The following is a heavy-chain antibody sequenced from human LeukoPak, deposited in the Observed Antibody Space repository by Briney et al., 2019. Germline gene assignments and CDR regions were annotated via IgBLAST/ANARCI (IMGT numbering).Heavy chain of an antibody. V-gene: IGHV3-64*01. D-gene: IGHD1-1*01. CDR3: ARQVEATGNNGMDV. J-gene: IGHJ6*02. Sequence: GGPLRLSCAASGFTFSNYAMHWVRQAPGKGLEYVSAISANGGDTYYASSVKGRFTISRDNAKNSLHLQMNSLRAEDTAVYYCARQVEATGNNGMDVWGQGTMVTVSS. CDR2: ISANGGDT. CDR1: GFTFSNYA.